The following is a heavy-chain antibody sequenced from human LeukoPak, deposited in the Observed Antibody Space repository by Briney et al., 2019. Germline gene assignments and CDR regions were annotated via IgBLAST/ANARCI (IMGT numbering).Heavy chain of an antibody. CDR2: INHSGST. D-gene: IGHD3-10*01. V-gene: IGHV4-34*01. Sequence: PSETLSLTCAVYGGSFSGYYWSWIRQPPGKGLEWIGEINHSGSTNYNPSLKSRVTISVDTSKNQLSLKLSSVTAADTAVYYCARRRVVTMVRGVNGNWFDPWGQGTLVPVSS. CDR1: GGSFSGYY. J-gene: IGHJ5*02. CDR3: ARRRVVTMVRGVNGNWFDP.